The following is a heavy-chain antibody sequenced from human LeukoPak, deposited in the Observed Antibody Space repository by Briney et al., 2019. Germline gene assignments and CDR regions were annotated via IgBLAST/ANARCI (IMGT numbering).Heavy chain of an antibody. J-gene: IGHJ3*02. V-gene: IGHV3-23*01. D-gene: IGHD2-8*01. CDR1: GITFSTYG. CDR2: INGRGGST. Sequence: PGGSLRLSCAASGITFSTYGMSWVRQAPGKGLEWVSAINGRGGSTYYADSVKGRFTVSRDNSKNTLYLEMNSLRAEDTAVYYCARRSFTKGAFDIWGQGTMVTVSS. CDR3: ARRSFTKGAFDI.